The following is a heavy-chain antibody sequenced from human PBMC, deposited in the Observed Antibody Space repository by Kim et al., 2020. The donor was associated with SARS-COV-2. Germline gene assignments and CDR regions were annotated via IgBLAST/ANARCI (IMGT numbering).Heavy chain of an antibody. J-gene: IGHJ4*02. V-gene: IGHV4-34*01. Sequence: SETLSLTCAVYGGSFSGYYWSWIRQPPGKGLEWIGEINHSGSTNYNPSLKSRVTISVDTSKNQFSLKLSSVTAADTAVYYCARAARYCSSTSCPRDYWGQGTLVTVSS. D-gene: IGHD2-2*01. CDR1: GGSFSGYY. CDR2: INHSGST. CDR3: ARAARYCSSTSCPRDY.